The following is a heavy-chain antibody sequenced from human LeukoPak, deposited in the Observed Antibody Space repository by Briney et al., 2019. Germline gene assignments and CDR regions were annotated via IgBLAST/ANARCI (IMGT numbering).Heavy chain of an antibody. Sequence: AASVKVSCKASGGTFSSYAISWVRQAPGQGLEWMGGIIPIFGTANYAQKFQGRVTITTDESTSTAYMELSSLRSEDTAVYYCAGSSTSFNKGYYYYMDVWGKGTTVTVS. CDR1: GGTFSSYA. CDR3: AGSSTSFNKGYYYYMDV. CDR2: IIPIFGTA. J-gene: IGHJ6*03. V-gene: IGHV1-69*05. D-gene: IGHD2-2*01.